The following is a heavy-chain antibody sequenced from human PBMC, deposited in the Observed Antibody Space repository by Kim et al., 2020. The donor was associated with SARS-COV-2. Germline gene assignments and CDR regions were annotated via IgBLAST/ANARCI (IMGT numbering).Heavy chain of an antibody. CDR3: ARGGGSHYYGSGSYWFDH. Sequence: SETLSLTCTVSSDSISSGAYYWSWIRQPPGKGLEWIGYIYSTGTTYYNPSLKSRLTISIDTSKNQFSLKLNSVTAADTAVYYCARGGGSHYYGSGSYWFDHWGQGTLVTVSS. D-gene: IGHD3-10*01. J-gene: IGHJ5*02. V-gene: IGHV4-30-4*01. CDR1: SDSISSGAYY. CDR2: IYSTGTT.